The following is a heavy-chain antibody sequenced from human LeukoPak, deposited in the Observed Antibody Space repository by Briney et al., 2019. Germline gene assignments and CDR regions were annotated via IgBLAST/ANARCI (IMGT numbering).Heavy chain of an antibody. D-gene: IGHD4-23*01. CDR1: GFTFSSYS. Sequence: PGGSLRLSCAASGFTFSSYSMNWVRQAPGKGLEWVSSISSGSTYIYYADSVKGRFTISRDNAKNSLFLQMNSLRAEDTAVYYCARDCHDYGGEVGCLHYGMDVWGQGTTVTVSS. CDR2: ISSGSTYI. CDR3: ARDCHDYGGEVGCLHYGMDV. V-gene: IGHV3-21*01. J-gene: IGHJ6*02.